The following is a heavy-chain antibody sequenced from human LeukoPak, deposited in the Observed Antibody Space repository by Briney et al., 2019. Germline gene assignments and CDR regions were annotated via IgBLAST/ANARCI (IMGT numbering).Heavy chain of an antibody. J-gene: IGHJ6*02. V-gene: IGHV3-21*01. D-gene: IGHD3-3*01. CDR2: MSSSSSYI. CDR1: GFTFRTYS. Sequence: GGSLRLSCAASGFTFRTYSMNWVRQAPGKGLEWVSSMSSSSSYINYADSVKGRFTISRDNAKNSLYLQMNSLRAEDTAVYYCARDKEREGTYYDFWSGTSYYYYGMDVWGQGTTVTVSS. CDR3: ARDKEREGTYYDFWSGTSYYYYGMDV.